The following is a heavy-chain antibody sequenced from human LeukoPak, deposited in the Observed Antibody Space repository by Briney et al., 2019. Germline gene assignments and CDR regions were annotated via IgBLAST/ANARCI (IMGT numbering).Heavy chain of an antibody. CDR3: ARPPPYSGSWYVFDY. V-gene: IGHV3-48*03. CDR1: GFTFSSYE. J-gene: IGHJ4*02. CDR2: ISSSGSTI. Sequence: PGGSLRLSCAASGFTFSSYEMNWVRQAPGKGLEWVSYISSSGSTIYYADSVKGRFTISRDNAKNSLNLQMNSLRAEDTAVYYCARPPPYSGSWYVFDYWGQGTLVTVSS. D-gene: IGHD6-13*01.